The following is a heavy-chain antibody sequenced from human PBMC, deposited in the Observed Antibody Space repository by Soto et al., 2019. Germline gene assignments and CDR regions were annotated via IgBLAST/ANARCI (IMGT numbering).Heavy chain of an antibody. CDR3: ARAIGPTLFDY. V-gene: IGHV3-13*04. CDR2: IGTTGDT. D-gene: IGHD3-22*01. Sequence: GGSLRLSCSASGFTFSSYDMHWVRQGTGKGLEWVSAIGTTGDTYYAGSVKGRFTISRENAKNSLYLQMNSLRAGDTAIYFCARAIGPTLFDYWGQGTLVTVSS. CDR1: GFTFSSYD. J-gene: IGHJ4*02.